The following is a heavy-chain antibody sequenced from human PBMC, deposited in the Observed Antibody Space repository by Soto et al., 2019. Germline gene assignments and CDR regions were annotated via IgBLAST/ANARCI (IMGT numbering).Heavy chain of an antibody. J-gene: IGHJ4*02. CDR3: ARDVRGYCSGGSCSRYDY. CDR1: GGSISSGGYY. CDR2: IYYSGST. Sequence: SETLSLTCTVSGGSISSGGYYWSWIRQHPGKGPEWIGYIYYSGSTYYNPSLKSRVTISVDTSKNQFSLKLSSVTAADTAVYYCARDVRGYCSGGSCSRYDYWGQGTLVTVSS. D-gene: IGHD2-15*01. V-gene: IGHV4-31*03.